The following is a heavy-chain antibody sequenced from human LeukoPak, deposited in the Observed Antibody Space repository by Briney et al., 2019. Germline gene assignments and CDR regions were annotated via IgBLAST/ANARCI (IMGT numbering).Heavy chain of an antibody. Sequence: GESLKISCKGSGYTFNSYWIAWVRQMPGKGLEWMGIIYPGDSDTRYSPSFQGQVTISADKSISTAYLQWSSLKASDTAMYYCARKRSYSSSSPYYYYMDVWGKGTTVTVSS. CDR2: IYPGDSDT. D-gene: IGHD6-6*01. V-gene: IGHV5-51*01. CDR3: ARKRSYSSSSPYYYYMDV. J-gene: IGHJ6*03. CDR1: GYTFNSYW.